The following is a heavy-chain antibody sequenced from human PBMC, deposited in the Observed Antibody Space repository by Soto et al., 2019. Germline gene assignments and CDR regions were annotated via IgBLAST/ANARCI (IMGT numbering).Heavy chain of an antibody. V-gene: IGHV3-23*01. Sequence: SLRLSCAASGFTFSSYAMSWVRQAPGKGLEWVSAISGSGGSTYYADSVKGRFTISRDNSKNTLYLQMNSLRAEDTAVYYCAIGYYYDSSGYAPFDYWGQGTLVTVSS. CDR1: GFTFSSYA. CDR3: AIGYYYDSSGYAPFDY. CDR2: ISGSGGST. J-gene: IGHJ4*02. D-gene: IGHD3-22*01.